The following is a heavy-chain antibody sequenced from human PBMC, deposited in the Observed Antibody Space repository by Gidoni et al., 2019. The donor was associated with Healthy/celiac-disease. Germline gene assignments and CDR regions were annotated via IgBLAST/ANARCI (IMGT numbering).Heavy chain of an antibody. CDR2: IIPILGIA. J-gene: IGHJ5*02. CDR1: GGTFSSYT. D-gene: IGHD4-17*01. V-gene: IGHV1-69*02. Sequence: QVQLVQSGAEVKKPGSSVKVSCKASGGTFSSYTISWVRQAPGQGLEWMGRIIPILGIANYAQKFQGRVTMTADKSTSTAYMELSSLRSEDTAVYYCARGDYGDYGWFDPWGQGTLVTVSS. CDR3: ARGDYGDYGWFDP.